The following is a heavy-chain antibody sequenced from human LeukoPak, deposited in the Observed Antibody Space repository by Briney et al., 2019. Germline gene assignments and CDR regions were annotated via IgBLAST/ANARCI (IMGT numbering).Heavy chain of an antibody. D-gene: IGHD2-15*01. Sequence: SQTLSLTCAISGDSVSSNSAAWNWIRQSPSRGLEWLGRTYYRSKWYNDYAVSVKGRISVNPDTSKNQFSLHLHSVTPEDTAVYYCARVVGGSPDYWGQGTLVTVSS. J-gene: IGHJ4*02. V-gene: IGHV6-1*01. CDR3: ARVVGGSPDY. CDR2: TYYRSKWYN. CDR1: GDSVSSNSAA.